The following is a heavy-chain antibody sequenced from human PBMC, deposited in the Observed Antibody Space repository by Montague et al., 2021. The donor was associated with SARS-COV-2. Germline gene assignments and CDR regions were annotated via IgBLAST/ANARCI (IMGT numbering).Heavy chain of an antibody. CDR2: ISDRGNT. Sequence: SETLSLTCSVSGDSISNHYWSWIRQPPGKGLEWIGYISDRGNTKYNTSLKSPVTISADTPENQFSLRLSSVTAADTAVYYCARGTKRVFTYDYDSSGYASDYWGQGTLVTVSS. J-gene: IGHJ4*02. CDR3: ARGTKRVFTYDYDSSGYASDY. D-gene: IGHD3-22*01. CDR1: GDSISNHY. V-gene: IGHV4-59*11.